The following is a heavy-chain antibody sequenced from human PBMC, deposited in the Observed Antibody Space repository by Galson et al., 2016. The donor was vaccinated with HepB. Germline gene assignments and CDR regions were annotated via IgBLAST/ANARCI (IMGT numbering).Heavy chain of an antibody. V-gene: IGHV3-23*01. Sequence: SLRLSCAASGFTFIKYAMTWVRQAPGKGLEWVSASSVSGATTYYADSVKGRFTISRDNSKSTLYLQMRSLRADDTAVYYCARDLSFYYASGCYVLTPKYFDYWGQGTLVTVSS. CDR2: SSVSGATT. D-gene: IGHD3-10*01. CDR3: ARDLSFYYASGCYVLTPKYFDY. J-gene: IGHJ4*02. CDR1: GFTFIKYA.